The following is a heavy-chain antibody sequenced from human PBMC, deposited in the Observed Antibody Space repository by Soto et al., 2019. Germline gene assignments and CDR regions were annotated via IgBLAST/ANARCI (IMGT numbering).Heavy chain of an antibody. CDR3: ARDLSGSLAYYFDY. J-gene: IGHJ4*02. V-gene: IGHV1-3*01. CDR1: GYTFTSYA. D-gene: IGHD1-26*01. CDR2: INAGNGNT. Sequence: ASVKVSCKASGYTFTSYAMHWVRQAPGQRLEWMGWINAGNGNTKYSQKFQGRVTITRDTSASTAYMELSSLRSEDTAVYYCARDLSGSLAYYFDYWGQGTLVTVSS.